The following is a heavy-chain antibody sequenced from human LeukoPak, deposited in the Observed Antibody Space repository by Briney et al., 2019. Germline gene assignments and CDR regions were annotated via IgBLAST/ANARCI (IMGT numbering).Heavy chain of an antibody. Sequence: ASVKVSCRASGYSLISYDINWVRQAAGQGLEWMGWMNPNSGHTGYAQTFQGRVTMTRDTSLNTAYMELSSLKSEDTAIYYCAREGLPYAMDVWGQGTTVTVSS. V-gene: IGHV1-8*01. J-gene: IGHJ6*02. CDR1: GYSLISYD. CDR3: AREGLPYAMDV. CDR2: MNPNSGHT. D-gene: IGHD2-15*01.